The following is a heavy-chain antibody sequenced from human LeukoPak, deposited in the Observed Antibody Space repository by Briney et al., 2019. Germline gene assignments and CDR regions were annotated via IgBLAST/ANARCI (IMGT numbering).Heavy chain of an antibody. D-gene: IGHD3-10*01. J-gene: IGHJ2*01. CDR3: ARVGDHYHWYLDV. Sequence: GGSLRLPCAASGFSVSTNYMNWVRQAPGKGLEWVSILYSGDSTYYADSVKGRFIVSRDNSKNTLYLQMNALRVEDTAVYYCARVGDHYHWYLDVWGRGTLVTVSS. V-gene: IGHV3-53*01. CDR2: LYSGDST. CDR1: GFSVSTNY.